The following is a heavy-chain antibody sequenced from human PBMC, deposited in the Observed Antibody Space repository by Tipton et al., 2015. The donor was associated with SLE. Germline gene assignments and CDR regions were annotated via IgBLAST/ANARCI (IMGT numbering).Heavy chain of an antibody. J-gene: IGHJ4*02. CDR2: IYYSGST. D-gene: IGHD1-26*01. V-gene: IGHV4-34*01. Sequence: TLSLTCAVYGGSFSGCYWSWIRQPPGKGLEWIGYIYYSGSTYYNPSLKSRVTISVDTSKNQFSLKLSSVTAADTAVYYCARLGGSYLFYFDYWGQGTLVTVSS. CDR1: GGSFSGCY. CDR3: ARLGGSYLFYFDY.